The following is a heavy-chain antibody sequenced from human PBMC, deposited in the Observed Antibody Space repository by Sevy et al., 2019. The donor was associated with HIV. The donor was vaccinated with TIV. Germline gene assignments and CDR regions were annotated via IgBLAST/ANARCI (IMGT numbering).Heavy chain of an antibody. CDR1: GFTFSSYG. CDR3: ARDEGYGGRFDY. V-gene: IGHV3-33*01. CDR2: IWYDGSNK. D-gene: IGHD4-17*01. Sequence: GGSLRLSCAASGFTFSSYGMHWVRQAPGKGLEWVAVIWYDGSNKHYADSVKGRFTISRENSKNTLYLQMNSLRAEDTAVYYCARDEGYGGRFDYWGQGTLVTVSS. J-gene: IGHJ4*02.